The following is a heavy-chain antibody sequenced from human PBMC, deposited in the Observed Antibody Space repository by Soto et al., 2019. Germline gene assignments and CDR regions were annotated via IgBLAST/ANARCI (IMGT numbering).Heavy chain of an antibody. CDR2: IYYSGST. D-gene: IGHD2-2*01. Sequence: PSETLSLTCTVSGGSISSGDYYWSWIRQPPGKGLEWIGYIYYSGSTYYNPSLKSRVTISVDTSKNQFSLKLSSVTAADTAVYYCAREVPAANYYYYYGMDVWGQGTTATVSS. CDR1: GGSISSGDYY. J-gene: IGHJ6*02. CDR3: AREVPAANYYYYYGMDV. V-gene: IGHV4-30-4*01.